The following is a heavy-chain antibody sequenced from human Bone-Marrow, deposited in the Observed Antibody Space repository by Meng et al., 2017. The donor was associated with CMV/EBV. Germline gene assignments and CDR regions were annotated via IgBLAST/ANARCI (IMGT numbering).Heavy chain of an antibody. V-gene: IGHV3-7*01. CDR3: ARDARLDVETAMPVLGYWSGGSCRRGGMDV. CDR2: IKQDGSEK. Sequence: GESLKISCAASGFTFSSYWMSWVRQAPGKGLEWVANIKQDGSEKYYVDSVKGRFTISRDNAKNSLYLQMNSLRAEDTAVYYCARDARLDVETAMPVLGYWSGGSCRRGGMDVWGQGTTVTVSS. D-gene: IGHD2-15*01. CDR1: GFTFSSYW. J-gene: IGHJ6*02.